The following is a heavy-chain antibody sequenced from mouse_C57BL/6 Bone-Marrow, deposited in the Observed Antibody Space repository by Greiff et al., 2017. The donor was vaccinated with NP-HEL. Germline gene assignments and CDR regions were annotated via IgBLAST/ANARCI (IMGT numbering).Heavy chain of an antibody. CDR2: LDPENGDT. Sequence: VQLKESGAELVRPGASVKLSCTASGFNIKDDYMHWVKQRPEQGLEWIGWLDPENGDTEYASKFQGKATITADTSSNTAYLQLSSLTSEDTAVYYCTSYDYGPAYWGQGTLVTVSA. D-gene: IGHD2-4*01. CDR3: TSYDYGPAY. J-gene: IGHJ3*01. CDR1: GFNIKDDY. V-gene: IGHV14-4*01.